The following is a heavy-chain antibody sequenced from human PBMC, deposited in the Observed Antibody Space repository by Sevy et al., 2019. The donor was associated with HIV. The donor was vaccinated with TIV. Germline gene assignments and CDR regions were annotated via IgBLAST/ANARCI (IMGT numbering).Heavy chain of an antibody. CDR1: GYRFSSYW. V-gene: IGHV5-51*01. CDR3: ARRFYDSTGYPQYFFDY. CDR2: IYPDDSDI. J-gene: IGHJ4*02. D-gene: IGHD3-22*01. Sequence: GESLKISCRASGYRFSSYWIAWVRQVPGKGLEWMGIIYPDDSDIRYSPSLQGQVTISVDKSISTAYLQWSSLEASDTAMYFCARRFYDSTGYPQYFFDYWGQGTLLTVSS.